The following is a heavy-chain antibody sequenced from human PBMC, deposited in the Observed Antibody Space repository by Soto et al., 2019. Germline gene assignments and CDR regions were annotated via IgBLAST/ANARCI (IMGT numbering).Heavy chain of an antibody. CDR3: AKEPVGPDWYFDR. V-gene: IGHV3-23*01. J-gene: IGHJ2*01. Sequence: DVQLLESGGGLVQPGGSLRLSCAASGFTFRSYAMSWVRQAPGKGLEWVSGISGSGISTHYADSVKGRFTVSRDNSKNALDLKMNSRRAEDTAVYNCAKEPVGPDWYFDRWGRGTLVTVSS. CDR1: GFTFRSYA. CDR2: ISGSGIST.